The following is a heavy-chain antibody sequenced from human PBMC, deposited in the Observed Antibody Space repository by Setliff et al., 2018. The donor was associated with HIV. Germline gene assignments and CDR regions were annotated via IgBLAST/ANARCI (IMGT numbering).Heavy chain of an antibody. J-gene: IGHJ4*02. CDR1: GGSFIGNY. Sequence: PSETLSLTCAVYGGSFIGNYWTWIRQSPGKGLEWIGEIKYSGLYDTGVTNYNPSLESRATISGDTSKNQFSLKLSSVTAADTAVYYCARHQYCTNGVCYTAGIDYWGQGTLVTVSS. CDR3: ARHQYCTNGVCYTAGIDY. V-gene: IGHV4-34*01. CDR2: IKYSGLYDTGVT. D-gene: IGHD2-8*01.